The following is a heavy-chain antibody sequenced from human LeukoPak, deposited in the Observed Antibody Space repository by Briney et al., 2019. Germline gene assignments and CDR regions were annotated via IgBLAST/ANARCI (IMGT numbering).Heavy chain of an antibody. CDR1: GFAFSGYD. CDR3: ARDWRSGTYYLDY. D-gene: IGHD1-26*01. J-gene: IGHJ4*02. V-gene: IGHV3-21*01. CDR2: ISRDGINT. Sequence: PGRSLRLSCAASGFAFSGYDMNWVRQTPGRGLEWVSSISRDGINTHYAESLKGRFTISRDNAKNSLYLQMNSLRAEDTAVYYCARDWRSGTYYLDYWGQGTLVTVSS.